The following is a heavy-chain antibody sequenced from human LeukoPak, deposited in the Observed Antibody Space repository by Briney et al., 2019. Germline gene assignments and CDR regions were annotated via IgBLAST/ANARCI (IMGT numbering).Heavy chain of an antibody. CDR2: IKLDGSEK. CDR1: GFTFSSYA. D-gene: IGHD3-3*01. Sequence: GGSLRLSCAASGFTFSSYAMHWVRQAPGKGLEWVANIKLDGSEKNYVDSVKGRFTISRDNTKNSLCLQMNSLRAEDTAVFYCARDQYDTWSRRGNFDSWGQGTLVIVSS. J-gene: IGHJ4*02. V-gene: IGHV3-7*03. CDR3: ARDQYDTWSRRGNFDS.